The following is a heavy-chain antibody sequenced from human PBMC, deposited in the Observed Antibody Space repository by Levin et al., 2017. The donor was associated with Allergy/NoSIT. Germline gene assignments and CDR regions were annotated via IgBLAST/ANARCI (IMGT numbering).Heavy chain of an antibody. CDR1: GYSFISYY. J-gene: IGHJ4*02. Sequence: GESLKISCKGSGYSFISYYIGWARQMPGQGLEWMGIIYPVDSDTRYTPSFQGQVTISADKSISTAYLQWRSLKASDTAMYYCARLWSGSYVFDYWGQGTQVTVSS. V-gene: IGHV5-51*01. CDR3: ARLWSGSYVFDY. CDR2: IYPVDSDT. D-gene: IGHD1-26*01.